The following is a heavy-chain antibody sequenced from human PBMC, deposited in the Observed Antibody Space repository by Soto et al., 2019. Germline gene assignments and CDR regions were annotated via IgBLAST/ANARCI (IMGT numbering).Heavy chain of an antibody. Sequence: ASVKVSCKASGYTFTGYYMHWVRQAPGQGLEWMGWINPNSGGTNYAQKFQGWVTMTRDTSISTAYMELSRLRSDDTAVYYCARDSSWVGYCSGGSCYFGKAAGGDFDYWGQGTLVTVSS. V-gene: IGHV1-2*04. CDR2: INPNSGGT. CDR1: GYTFTGYY. CDR3: ARDSSWVGYCSGGSCYFGKAAGGDFDY. D-gene: IGHD2-15*01. J-gene: IGHJ4*02.